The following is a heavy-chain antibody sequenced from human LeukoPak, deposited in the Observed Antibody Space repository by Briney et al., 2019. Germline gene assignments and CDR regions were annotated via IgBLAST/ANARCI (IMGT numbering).Heavy chain of an antibody. V-gene: IGHV4-59*12. CDR3: ARATKSSYYYGSGSSFDY. CDR1: GGSISSYY. Sequence: SETLSLTCTVSGGSISSYYWSWIRQPPGKGLEWFEYIYYSGSTNYNPSLKSRVTISVDTSKNQFSLKLSSVTAAGTAVYYCARATKSSYYYGSGSSFDYWGQGTLVTVSS. J-gene: IGHJ4*02. D-gene: IGHD3-10*01. CDR2: IYYSGST.